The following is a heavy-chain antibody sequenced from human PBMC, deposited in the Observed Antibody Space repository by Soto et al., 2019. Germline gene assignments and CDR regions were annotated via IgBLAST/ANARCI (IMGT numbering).Heavy chain of an antibody. CDR3: ARGYYDSGHGYDL. Sequence: GESLKIWCNGPGHIFKNHCIGLVLQKPGKGLEWMGLIFTRDSETKTSPSFQGHVSFSVDNSINTVYLQWTSLKTADTGMYFCARGYYDSGHGYDLWGQGTQVTVSS. D-gene: IGHD3-10*01. CDR2: IFTRDSET. J-gene: IGHJ5*02. V-gene: IGHV5-51*01. CDR1: GHIFKNHC.